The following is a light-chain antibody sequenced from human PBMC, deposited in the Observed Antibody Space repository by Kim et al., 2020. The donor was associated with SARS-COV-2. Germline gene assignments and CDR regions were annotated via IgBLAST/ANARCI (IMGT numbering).Light chain of an antibody. J-gene: IGLJ1*01. CDR3: TSYRSSGYV. CDR2: DVF. Sequence: QSSLTQPASVSGSPGQSITISCTGTSSDVGGYNYVSWYQQYPGKAPKLMIYDVFKRPSGVSNRFSGSKSGNTASLTISGLRAEDEADYYCTSYRSSGYVFGTGTKVTVL. CDR1: SSDVGGYNY. V-gene: IGLV2-14*03.